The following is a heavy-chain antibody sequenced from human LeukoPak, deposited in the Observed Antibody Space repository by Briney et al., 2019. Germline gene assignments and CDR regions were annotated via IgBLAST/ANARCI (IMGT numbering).Heavy chain of an antibody. CDR2: FDPEDGET. D-gene: IGHD6-25*01. V-gene: IGHV1-24*01. J-gene: IGHJ5*02. CDR3: ATSYSSGFDP. Sequence: ASVKVSCKVSGYTLTESSMHWVRQAPGKGLEWMGGFDPEDGETIYAQKFQGRVTMTEDTSTDAAYMELSSLRSEDTAVYYCATSYSSGFDPWGQGTLVTVSS. CDR1: GYTLTESS.